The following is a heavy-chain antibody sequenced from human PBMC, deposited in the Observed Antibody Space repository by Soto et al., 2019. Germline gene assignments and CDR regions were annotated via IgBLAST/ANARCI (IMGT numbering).Heavy chain of an antibody. CDR1: GGSFRPNY. V-gene: IGHV4-4*09. CDR3: ANLVMVTFEGVIGPNDEFDI. J-gene: IGHJ3*02. D-gene: IGHD3-16*02. CDR2: IYFGGTT. Sequence: SETLSLTCSLSGGSFRPNYWSWIRQSPGKGLEWVGYIYFGGTTSYNPSLKSRVTISVDTSQNQFSLKLNSVTAADTAVYYCANLVMVTFEGVIGPNDEFDIWGQGTMVTVSS.